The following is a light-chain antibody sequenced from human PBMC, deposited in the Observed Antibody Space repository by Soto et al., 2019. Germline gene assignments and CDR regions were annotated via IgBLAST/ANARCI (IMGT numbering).Light chain of an antibody. CDR1: SGHSSYA. CDR3: QTWGTYWV. Sequence: QSVLTQSPSASASLGASVKLTCTLSSGHSSYAIAWHQQQPEKGPRYLMKLNSDGSHSKGDGIPDRFSGSSSGAERYLTISSLQSEDEADYYCQTWGTYWVFGGGTKPTVL. J-gene: IGLJ3*02. CDR2: LNSDGSH. V-gene: IGLV4-69*01.